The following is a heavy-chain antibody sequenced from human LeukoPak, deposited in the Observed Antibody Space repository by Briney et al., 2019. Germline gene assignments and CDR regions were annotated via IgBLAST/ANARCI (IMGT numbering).Heavy chain of an antibody. D-gene: IGHD1-1*01. CDR2: ISAYNGNT. Sequence: AAPVKVSCKASGYAFTSYGISWVRQAPGQGLEWMGWISAYNGNTNYAQKLQGRVTMTTDTSTSTAYMELRSLRSDDTAVYYCARDENNWNPFDPWGQGTLVTVSS. CDR1: GYAFTSYG. V-gene: IGHV1-18*04. CDR3: ARDENNWNPFDP. J-gene: IGHJ5*02.